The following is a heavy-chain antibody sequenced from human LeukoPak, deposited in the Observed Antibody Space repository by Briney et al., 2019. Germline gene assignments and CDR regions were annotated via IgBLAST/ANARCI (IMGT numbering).Heavy chain of an antibody. V-gene: IGHV1-18*01. D-gene: IGHD3-16*02. Sequence: SVKVSCKASGYTFTSYGISWVRQAPGQGLEWMGSISPYNGNTNYAQKLQGRVTMTTDTSTSTAYMELRSLRSDDTAVYYCARDQYDYVWGSYRPYFDYWGQGTLVTVSS. CDR3: ARDQYDYVWGSYRPYFDY. J-gene: IGHJ4*02. CDR1: GYTFTSYG. CDR2: ISPYNGNT.